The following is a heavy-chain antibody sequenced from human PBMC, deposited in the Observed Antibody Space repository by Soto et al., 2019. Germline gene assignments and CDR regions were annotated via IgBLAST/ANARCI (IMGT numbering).Heavy chain of an antibody. CDR1: GGSISYYY. CDR2: IYYSGNT. D-gene: IGHD5-12*01. V-gene: IGHV4-59*01. J-gene: IGHJ4*02. Sequence: SETLSLTCTVSGGSISYYYWGWIRQPPGKGLEWIGGIYYSGNTHYNPSLKSRVTISVDTSMNQFSLNLDSVTAVDSAVYYCVRGGYVHAFDYWGQGALVTVSS. CDR3: VRGGYVHAFDY.